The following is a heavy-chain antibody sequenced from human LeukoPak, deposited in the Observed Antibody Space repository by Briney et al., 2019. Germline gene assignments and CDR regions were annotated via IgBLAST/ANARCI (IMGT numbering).Heavy chain of an antibody. D-gene: IGHD3-3*01. CDR2: MNPNSGNT. Sequence: ASVTVSCKASGYTFTSYDINWVRQAPGQGLEWMGWMNPNSGNTVYAQKFQGRVTMTRNTSISTAYMELSSLRSEDTAVYYCARGKEKRYSDFWSGHLYGMDVWGQGTTVTVSS. V-gene: IGHV1-8*01. CDR3: ARGKEKRYSDFWSGHLYGMDV. J-gene: IGHJ6*02. CDR1: GYTFTSYD.